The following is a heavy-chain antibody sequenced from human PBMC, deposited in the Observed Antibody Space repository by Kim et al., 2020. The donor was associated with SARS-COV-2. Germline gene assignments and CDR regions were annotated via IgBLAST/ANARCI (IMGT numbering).Heavy chain of an antibody. D-gene: IGHD3-10*01. J-gene: IGHJ6*02. V-gene: IGHV3-30*07. CDR3: ARTLVLSGYYGMDV. Sequence: VKGRFTITRDKSTNTMYLQMNSLRAEHTAVYYCARTLVLSGYYGMDVWGQGTTVTVSS.